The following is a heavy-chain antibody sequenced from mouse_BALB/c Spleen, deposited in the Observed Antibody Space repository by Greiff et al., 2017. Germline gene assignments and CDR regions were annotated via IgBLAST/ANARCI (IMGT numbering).Heavy chain of an antibody. V-gene: IGHV5-15*02. Sequence: EVQLQESGGGLVQPGGSRKLSCAASGFTFSDYGMAWVRQAPGKGPEWVAFISNLAYSIYYADTVTGRFTISRENAKNTLYLEMSSLRSEDTAMYYCARGGYGSSYGWFAYWGQGTLVTVSA. CDR2: ISNLAYSI. D-gene: IGHD1-1*01. CDR1: GFTFSDYG. CDR3: ARGGYGSSYGWFAY. J-gene: IGHJ3*01.